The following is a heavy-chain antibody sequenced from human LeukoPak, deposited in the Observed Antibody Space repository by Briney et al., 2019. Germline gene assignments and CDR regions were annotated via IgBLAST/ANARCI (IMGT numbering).Heavy chain of an antibody. CDR1: GGSISSGDYY. CDR2: IYYSGST. V-gene: IGHV4-30-4*08. D-gene: IGHD1-26*01. CDR3: ARALVGATTRYMDV. J-gene: IGHJ6*03. Sequence: PSQTLSLTCTVSGGSISSGDYYWSWIRQPPGKGLEWIGYIYYSGSTYYNPSLKSRVTISVDTSKNQFSLKLSSVTAADTAVYYCARALVGATTRYMDVWGKGTTVTVSS.